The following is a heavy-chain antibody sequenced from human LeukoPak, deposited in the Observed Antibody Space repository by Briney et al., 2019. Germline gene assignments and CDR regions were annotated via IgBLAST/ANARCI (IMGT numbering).Heavy chain of an antibody. D-gene: IGHD4-17*01. V-gene: IGHV3-7*01. CDR1: GFTFSSYW. Sequence: GGSLRLSCGASGFTFSSYWMSWVRHAPRQGLEWVANIKEDVREKYYADFVKGRFTLSRDNAKNSLYLQMSSLRAEDTALYYCAREDSGDYLDWGQGTQVTVSS. CDR3: AREDSGDYLD. J-gene: IGHJ4*02. CDR2: IKEDVREK.